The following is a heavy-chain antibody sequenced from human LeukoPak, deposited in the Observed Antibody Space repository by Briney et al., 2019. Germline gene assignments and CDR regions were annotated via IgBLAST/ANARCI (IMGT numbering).Heavy chain of an antibody. Sequence: SETLSLTCTVSGGSISSFYWSWIRQPPGKGLEWIGYIYYSGSTNYNPSLKSRVTISVDTSKNQFSLKLSSVTAADTAVYYCATAELPFGGYFDYWGQGTLVTVSS. CDR2: IYYSGST. CDR3: ATAELPFGGYFDY. V-gene: IGHV4-59*01. D-gene: IGHD3-16*01. J-gene: IGHJ4*02. CDR1: GGSISSFY.